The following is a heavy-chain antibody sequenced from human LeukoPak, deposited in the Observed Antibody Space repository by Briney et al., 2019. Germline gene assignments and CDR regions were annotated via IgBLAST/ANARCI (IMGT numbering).Heavy chain of an antibody. CDR3: ARGLPKNDYGDYGGTWFDP. D-gene: IGHD4-17*01. CDR2: IDHSGST. CDR1: GGSISSSSYY. Sequence: SETLSLTCTVSGGSISSSSYYGSWIRQPPGKGLEWIGYIDHSGSTNYNPSLKSRVTISVDTSKNQFSLRLSSVTAADTAVYYCARGLPKNDYGDYGGTWFDPWGQGTLVTVSS. J-gene: IGHJ5*02. V-gene: IGHV4-61*01.